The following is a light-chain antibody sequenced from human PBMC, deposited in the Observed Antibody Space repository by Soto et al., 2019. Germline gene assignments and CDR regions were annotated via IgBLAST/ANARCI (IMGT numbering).Light chain of an antibody. V-gene: IGLV2-8*01. Sequence: QSALTQPRSASGSPGQSVTISCTGTNRDVGGYNYVSWYQQYPGKAPKLIIYEVNERPSGVPDRFSGSKSGNTASLTVSGLQTADEADYYCSSYAGSNWYVFGTGTKVTVL. J-gene: IGLJ1*01. CDR1: NRDVGGYNY. CDR2: EVN. CDR3: SSYAGSNWYV.